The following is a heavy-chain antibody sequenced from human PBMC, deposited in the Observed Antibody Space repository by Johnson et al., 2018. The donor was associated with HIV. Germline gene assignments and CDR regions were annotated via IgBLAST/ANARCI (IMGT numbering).Heavy chain of an antibody. CDR3: ARAGGSSLAFDI. Sequence: VQLVESGGGVVQPGGSLRLSCAASGFTFTDYYMSWIRQAPGKGLEWVSGINWNGGSTGYADSVKGRFTISRDNAKNTLYLQMGSLRAEDMAVYYCARAGGSSLAFDIWGQGTMVTVSS. J-gene: IGHJ3*02. V-gene: IGHV3-20*04. CDR2: INWNGGST. CDR1: GFTFTDYY. D-gene: IGHD6-6*01.